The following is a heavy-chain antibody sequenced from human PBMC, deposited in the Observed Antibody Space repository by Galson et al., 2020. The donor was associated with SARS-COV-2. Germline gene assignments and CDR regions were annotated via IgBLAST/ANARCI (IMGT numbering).Heavy chain of an antibody. Sequence: NSGGSLRLSCAASGFTFRDYYMSWIRQAPGKGLEWVSYISSSGSTIYYADSVKGRFTISRDNAKNSLYLQMNSLRAEDTAVYYCAREMGSADVWGSYRLYGMDVWGQGTTVTVSS. CDR3: AREMGSADVWGSYRLYGMDV. CDR1: GFTFRDYY. V-gene: IGHV3-11*01. CDR2: ISSSGSTI. J-gene: IGHJ6*02. D-gene: IGHD3-16*02.